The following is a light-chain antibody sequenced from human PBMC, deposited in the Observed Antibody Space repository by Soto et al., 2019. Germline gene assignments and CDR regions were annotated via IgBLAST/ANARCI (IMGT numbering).Light chain of an antibody. Sequence: EIVLTQSPATLSLSPGERASLSCRASQSVGRSLVWYQQKPGQAPRLLIYDASNTATGIPARFSGSGSGTDFTLTISSLEPEDFAVYYCLQRSNWPATFGQGTRLEIK. CDR1: QSVGRS. J-gene: IGKJ5*01. V-gene: IGKV3-11*01. CDR3: LQRSNWPAT. CDR2: DAS.